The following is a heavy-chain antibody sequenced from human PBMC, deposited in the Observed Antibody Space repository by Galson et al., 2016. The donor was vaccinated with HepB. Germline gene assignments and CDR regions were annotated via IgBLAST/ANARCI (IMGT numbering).Heavy chain of an antibody. V-gene: IGHV3-23*01. D-gene: IGHD6-19*01. CDR1: GFTFGDYA. Sequence: SLRLSCAASGFTFGDYAMTWVRQSPGKGLEWVSAITGSGGVTYYADSVRGRFTISRDNPKNMAYLQMNSLRADDTATYYCAKDVFTSGWPNVFDSWGQGTLVAVSS. J-gene: IGHJ4*02. CDR2: ITGSGGVT. CDR3: AKDVFTSGWPNVFDS.